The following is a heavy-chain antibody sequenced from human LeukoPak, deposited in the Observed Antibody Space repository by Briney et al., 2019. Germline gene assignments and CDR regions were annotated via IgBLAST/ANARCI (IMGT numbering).Heavy chain of an antibody. D-gene: IGHD5-18*01. CDR2: INRDGSRT. V-gene: IGHV3-74*01. CDR3: ARGGSDTAMAHDY. Sequence: PGGSLRLSCAASGFTFSNHWMHWVGQAPGKGLVWVSRINRDGSRTDYADSVKGRFTISRDDAKNTLYLQVNSLRAEDTAVYFCARGGSDTAMAHDYWGQGTLVTVSS. CDR1: GFTFSNHW. J-gene: IGHJ4*02.